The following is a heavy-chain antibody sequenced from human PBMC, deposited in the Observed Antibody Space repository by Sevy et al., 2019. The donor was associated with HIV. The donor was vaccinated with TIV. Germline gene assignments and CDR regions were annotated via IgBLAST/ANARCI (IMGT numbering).Heavy chain of an antibody. CDR3: AKDREGQQLTTELDY. J-gene: IGHJ4*02. CDR1: GFTFSSYG. D-gene: IGHD6-13*01. V-gene: IGHV3-30*18. Sequence: GGSPRLSCAASGFTFSSYGMHWVRQAPGKGLEWVAVISYDGSNKYYADSVKGRFTISRDNSKNTLYLQMNSLRAEDTAVYYCAKDREGQQLTTELDYWGQGTLVTVSS. CDR2: ISYDGSNK.